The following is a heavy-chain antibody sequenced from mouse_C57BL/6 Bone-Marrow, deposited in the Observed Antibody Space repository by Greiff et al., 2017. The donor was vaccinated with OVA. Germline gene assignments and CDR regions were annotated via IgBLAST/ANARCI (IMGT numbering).Heavy chain of an antibody. J-gene: IGHJ2*01. CDR1: GYSITSGYY. D-gene: IGHD1-1*01. Sequence: ESGPGLVKPSQSLSLTCSVTGYSITSGYYWNWIRQFPGNKLEWMGYISYDGSNNYNPSLKNRISITRDTSKNQFFLKLNSVTTEDTATYYCARDSGYYGSSPYYFDYWGQGTTLTVSS. CDR2: ISYDGSN. V-gene: IGHV3-6*01. CDR3: ARDSGYYGSSPYYFDY.